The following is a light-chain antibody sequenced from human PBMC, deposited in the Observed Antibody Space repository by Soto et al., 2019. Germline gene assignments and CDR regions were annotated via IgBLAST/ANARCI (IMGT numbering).Light chain of an antibody. CDR3: QQCNDWPLT. CDR2: GVS. J-gene: IGKJ4*01. V-gene: IGKV3-15*01. Sequence: EIVMTQSPATLSVSPGERATLSCRASQSVSSNLAWYQQKPGQAPRLLIYGVSARAAGIPARFSGSGSGTEFTLTISSLQSEDFAVYHCQQCNDWPLTFGGGTKVEIK. CDR1: QSVSSN.